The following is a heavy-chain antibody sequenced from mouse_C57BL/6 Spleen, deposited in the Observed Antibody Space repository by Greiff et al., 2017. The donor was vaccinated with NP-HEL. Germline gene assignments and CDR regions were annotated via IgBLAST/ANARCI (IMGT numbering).Heavy chain of an antibody. CDR3: ARYDSWYFDV. D-gene: IGHD2-4*01. J-gene: IGHJ1*03. CDR2: INYDGSST. CDR1: GFTFSDYY. V-gene: IGHV5-16*01. Sequence: EVKLVESEGGLVQPGSSMKLSCTASGFTFSDYYMAWVRQVPEKGLEWVANINYDGSSTYYLDSLKSRFIISRDNAKNILYLQMSSLKSEDTATYYCARYDSWYFDVWGTGTTVTVSS.